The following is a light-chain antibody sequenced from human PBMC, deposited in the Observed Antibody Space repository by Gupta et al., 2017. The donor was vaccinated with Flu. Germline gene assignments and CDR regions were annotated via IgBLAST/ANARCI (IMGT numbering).Light chain of an antibody. V-gene: IGLV2-14*01. J-gene: IGLJ3*02. CDR1: SSEVCDYDY. CDR3: SSYTRRDTLV. Sequence: SALTQPASVSGSPGQSITISFTATSSEVCDYDYVSWYQQHPGQAPKLILYEVKNRPSGISDRFSGSKSGKTASLTISGLQAEDEAHYFCSSYTRRDTLVFGGGTKLTVL. CDR2: EVK.